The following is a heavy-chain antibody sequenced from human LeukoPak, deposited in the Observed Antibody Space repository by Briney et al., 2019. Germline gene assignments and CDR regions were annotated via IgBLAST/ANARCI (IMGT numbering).Heavy chain of an antibody. J-gene: IGHJ6*02. CDR1: GFTFDDYA. CDR3: AKAPRRYYYSPYGMDV. Sequence: PGRSLRLSCAAPGFTFDDYAMHWVRQAPGKGLEWVSGISWNSGSIGYADSVKGRFTISRDNAKNSLYLQMNSLRAEDTASYYCAKAPRRYYYSPYGMDVWGQGTTVTVSS. V-gene: IGHV3-9*01. D-gene: IGHD1-14*01. CDR2: ISWNSGSI.